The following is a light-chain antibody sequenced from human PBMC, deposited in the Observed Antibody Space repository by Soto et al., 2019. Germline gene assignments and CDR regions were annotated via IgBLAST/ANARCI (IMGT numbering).Light chain of an antibody. J-gene: IGKJ1*01. Sequence: EIVLTQSPGTLSLSPGERATLSCRASQSVRSRYLAWYQQKPGQAPRLLIYGSSSRPPGIPDRVRGSGSGTEFTLTISRLEPEDFAVYYCQQYGTSPQTVGQGTKVEVK. CDR3: QQYGTSPQT. CDR2: GSS. V-gene: IGKV3-20*01. CDR1: QSVRSRY.